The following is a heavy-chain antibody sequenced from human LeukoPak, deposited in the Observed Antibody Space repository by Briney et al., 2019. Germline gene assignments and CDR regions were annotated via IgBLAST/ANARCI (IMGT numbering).Heavy chain of an antibody. CDR2: ISSSSSTM. CDR3: GRGVYSFDY. J-gene: IGHJ4*01. Sequence: GGSLRLSCAASRFTFSSYTMNSGPQAPGEGVEWVSHISSSSSTMYYADSVKGRFTISRDNAKNSLYLQMNSLRDEDTAVYYCGRGVYSFDYWGQGTLITVYS. D-gene: IGHD2-8*01. V-gene: IGHV3-48*02. CDR1: RFTFSSYT.